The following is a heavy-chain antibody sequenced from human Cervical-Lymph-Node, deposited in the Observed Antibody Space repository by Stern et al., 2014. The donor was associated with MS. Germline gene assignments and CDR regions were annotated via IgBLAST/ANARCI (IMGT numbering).Heavy chain of an antibody. CDR2: ILHTGST. CDR1: GDSVTSGNW. CDR3: ARGEGRLAVAGRPDY. V-gene: IGHV4-4*02. J-gene: IGHJ4*02. D-gene: IGHD6-19*01. Sequence: QVQLQESGPGLVKPSGTLSLTCVVSGDSVTSGNWWSWVRQPPGQGLEWIGEILHTGSTNYNPSLRSRVTFSVDKSSNHFALELRSVTAADTAVYYCARGEGRLAVAGRPDYWGQGTLVTVSS.